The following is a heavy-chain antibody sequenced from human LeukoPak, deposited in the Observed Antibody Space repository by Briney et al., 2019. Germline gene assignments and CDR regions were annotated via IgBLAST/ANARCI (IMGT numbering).Heavy chain of an antibody. Sequence: GGSLRLSCAASGFTFSSYSMNWVRQAPGKGLEWVSPISSSSSYIYYADSVKGRFIISRDNAKNSLYLQMNSLRAEDTALYYCAKELNYDSTSDAFDIWGQGTMVTVSS. CDR1: GFTFSSYS. D-gene: IGHD3-22*01. CDR3: AKELNYDSTSDAFDI. V-gene: IGHV3-21*04. CDR2: ISSSSSYI. J-gene: IGHJ3*02.